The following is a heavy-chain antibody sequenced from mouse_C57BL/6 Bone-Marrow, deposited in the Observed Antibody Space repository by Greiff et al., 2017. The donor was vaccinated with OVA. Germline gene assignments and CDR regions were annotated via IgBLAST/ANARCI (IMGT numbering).Heavy chain of an antibody. CDR2: IYPGSGST. V-gene: IGHV1-55*01. D-gene: IGHD2-3*01. CDR3: AREWLLPLWYFDV. J-gene: IGHJ1*03. Sequence: QVQLQQPGAELVKPGASVKMSCTASGYTFPSYWITWVKQRPGQGLEWIGDIYPGSGSTNYNAKFKSKATLTVDTSSSTAYMQLSSLTSEDSAFYDCAREWLLPLWYFDVWGTGTTVTVSS. CDR1: GYTFPSYW.